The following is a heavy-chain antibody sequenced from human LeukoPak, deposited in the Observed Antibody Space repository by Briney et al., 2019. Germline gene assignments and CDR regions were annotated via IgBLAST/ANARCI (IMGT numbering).Heavy chain of an antibody. CDR3: ARHIAYCSSTSCYDPTIHPFDY. Sequence: SETLSLTCAVSGYSISSGYYWGWIRQPPGKGLEWIGSIYHSGSTYYNPSLKSRVTISVDTSKNQFSLKLSPVTAADTAVYYCARHIAYCSSTSCYDPTIHPFDYWGQGTLVTVSS. CDR1: GYSISSGYY. J-gene: IGHJ4*02. D-gene: IGHD2-2*01. CDR2: IYHSGST. V-gene: IGHV4-38-2*01.